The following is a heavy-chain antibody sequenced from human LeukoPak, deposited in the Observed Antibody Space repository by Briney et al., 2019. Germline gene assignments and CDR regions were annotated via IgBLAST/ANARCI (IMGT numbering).Heavy chain of an antibody. D-gene: IGHD5-18*01. V-gene: IGHV3-66*01. CDR1: GFTVSSNY. Sequence: PGGSLRLSCAASGFTVSSNYMSWVRQAPGQGLEWVSIIYSGGTRYYADSVKGRFTISRDNSKNTLYLQMNSLRAEDTAVYYCAREVLDTAMALGYWGQGTLVTVSS. CDR2: IYSGGTR. J-gene: IGHJ4*02. CDR3: AREVLDTAMALGY.